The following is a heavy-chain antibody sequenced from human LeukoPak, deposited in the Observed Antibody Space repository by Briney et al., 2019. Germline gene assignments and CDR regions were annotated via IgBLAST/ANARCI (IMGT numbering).Heavy chain of an antibody. CDR2: INPSGGST. V-gene: IGHV1-46*03. CDR1: GYTFTSYY. Sequence: EASVRVSCKASGYTFTSYYMHWVRQAPGQGLEWMGIINPSGGSTSYAQKFQGRVTMTRDTSTSTVYMELSSLRSEDTAVYYCARDLDYSNYGVFYYYYMDVWGKGTTVTVSS. J-gene: IGHJ6*03. CDR3: ARDLDYSNYGVFYYYYMDV. D-gene: IGHD4-11*01.